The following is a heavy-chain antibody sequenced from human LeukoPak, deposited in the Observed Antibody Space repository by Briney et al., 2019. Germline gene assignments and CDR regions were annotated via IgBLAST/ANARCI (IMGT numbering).Heavy chain of an antibody. J-gene: IGHJ6*03. D-gene: IGHD3-3*01. V-gene: IGHV4-34*01. CDR3: ARGRFGGHSYYYMDV. CDR1: GGPFSDYY. CDR2: INHSGSA. Sequence: SETLSLTCAVFGGPFSDYYWSWIRRPPGKGLEWLGEINHSGSANYMPSLKSRVSKSVDTSKNQFSLRLSSVTAADTAFYYCARGRFGGHSYYYMDVWGKGTAVTVSS.